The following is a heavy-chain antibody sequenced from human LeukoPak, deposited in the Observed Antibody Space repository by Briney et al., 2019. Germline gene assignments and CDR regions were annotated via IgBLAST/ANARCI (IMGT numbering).Heavy chain of an antibody. J-gene: IGHJ4*02. CDR2: FTGRDNNI. CDR3: AKVYRSGWSYFDS. Sequence: GSLRLSCAASGFTFSTYAMTWVRQAPGKGLEWVSGFTGRDNNIDYVDSVKGRFTIPRDNSKNTLYLQMTSLRAEDTAVYYCAKVYRSGWSYFDSWGQGAAVTVSS. D-gene: IGHD6-19*01. CDR1: GFTFSTYA. V-gene: IGHV3-23*01.